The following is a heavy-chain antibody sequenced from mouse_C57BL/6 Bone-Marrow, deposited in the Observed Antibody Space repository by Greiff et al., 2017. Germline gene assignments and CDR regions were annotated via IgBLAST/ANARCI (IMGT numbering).Heavy chain of an antibody. J-gene: IGHJ4*01. CDR3: ARRGMDY. V-gene: IGHV5-6*01. CDR1: GFTFSSYG. CDR2: ISSGGSYT. Sequence: EVHLVESGGDLVKPGGSLKLSCAASGFTFSSYGMSWVRQTPDKRLEWVATISSGGSYTYYPDSVKGRFTIARDNAKNTRYLQMSSLKSEDTAMYYCARRGMDYRGQGTSVTVSA.